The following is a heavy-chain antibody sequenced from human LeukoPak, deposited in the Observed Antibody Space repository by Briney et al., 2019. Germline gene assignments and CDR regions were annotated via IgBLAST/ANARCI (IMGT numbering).Heavy chain of an antibody. V-gene: IGHV6-1*01. CDR1: GDSVSSDSAT. CDR2: TYYRSTSSRWFN. Sequence: SQTLSLTCAISGDSVSSDSATWNWIRQSPSRGLGWLGRTYYRSTSSRWFNDYAVSVKSRINVNPDTSKNQFSLHLNSMTPEDTAVYYCARERDWAGTDCWGQGTLVTVSS. CDR3: ARERDWAGTDC. J-gene: IGHJ4*02. D-gene: IGHD3-9*01.